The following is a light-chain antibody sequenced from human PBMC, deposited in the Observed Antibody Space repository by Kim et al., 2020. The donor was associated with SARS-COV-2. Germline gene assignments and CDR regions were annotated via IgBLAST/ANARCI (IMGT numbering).Light chain of an antibody. V-gene: IGLV3-21*04. CDR3: QVWDSSSDWV. J-gene: IGLJ3*02. Sequence: SYELTQPPSVSVAPGKTARITCGGNNIGSNSVHWYQQKPGQAPVLVIYYDSDRPSGIPERFSGSNSGNTATLTISRVEAGDEADYYCQVWDSSSDWVFGGGTKLTVL. CDR2: YDS. CDR1: NIGSNS.